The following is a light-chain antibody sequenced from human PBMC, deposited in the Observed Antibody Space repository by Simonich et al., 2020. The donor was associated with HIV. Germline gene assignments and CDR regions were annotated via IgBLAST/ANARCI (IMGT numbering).Light chain of an antibody. CDR1: QSVSSSY. J-gene: IGKJ3*01. Sequence: EIVLTQSPGTLVLSPGERATLSCRASQSVSSSYLAWYKQKPGLAPRILIYDASSRATGIPERFSGSGSGTDFTLTISRLEPEDFAVYYCQQYGSSPFTFGPGTKVDIK. V-gene: IGKV3D-20*01. CDR3: QQYGSSPFT. CDR2: DAS.